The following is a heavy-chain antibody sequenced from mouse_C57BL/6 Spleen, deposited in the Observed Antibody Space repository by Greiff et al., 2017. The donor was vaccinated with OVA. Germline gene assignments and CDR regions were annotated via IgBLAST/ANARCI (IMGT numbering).Heavy chain of an antibody. CDR2: IDPETGGT. Sequence: QVQLQQSGAELVRPGASVTLSCKASGYTFTDYEMHWVKQTPVHGLEWIGAIDPETGGTAYNQKFKGKAILTADKSSRTAYMELRSLTSEDSAVYYCTRAHPYAMDYWGQGTSVTVSS. CDR1: GYTFTDYE. V-gene: IGHV1-15*01. J-gene: IGHJ4*01. CDR3: TRAHPYAMDY.